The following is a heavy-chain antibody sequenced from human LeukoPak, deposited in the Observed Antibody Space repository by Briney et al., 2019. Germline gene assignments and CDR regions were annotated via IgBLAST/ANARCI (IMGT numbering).Heavy chain of an antibody. D-gene: IGHD4-17*01. Sequence: GGSLRLSCAASGFTFSSYAMHWVRQAPGKGLEWVSVLYRGGTANYADSVQGRFIISRDNSKNTLYLQMNSLRAEDTAVYYCARDHDDGDYFFDYWGQGTLVTVSS. CDR2: LYRGGTA. CDR1: GFTFSSYA. J-gene: IGHJ4*02. V-gene: IGHV3-66*01. CDR3: ARDHDDGDYFFDY.